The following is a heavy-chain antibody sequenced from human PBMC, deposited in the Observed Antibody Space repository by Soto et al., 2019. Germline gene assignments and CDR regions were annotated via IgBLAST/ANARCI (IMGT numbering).Heavy chain of an antibody. Sequence: PGGSLRLSCAASGFTFSSYWMHWVRQVPGKGMEWVSKIDTDGRMTDYADSVKGRFTVSRDNAKNSLYLQMNSLGVEDTAVYHCASLAAPVDYWGRGTLVTVSP. CDR1: GFTFSSYW. CDR3: ASLAAPVDY. J-gene: IGHJ4*02. D-gene: IGHD6-13*01. V-gene: IGHV3-74*01. CDR2: IDTDGRMT.